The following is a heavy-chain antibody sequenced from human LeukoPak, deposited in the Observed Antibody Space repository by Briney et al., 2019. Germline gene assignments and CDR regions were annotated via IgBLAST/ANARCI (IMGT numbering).Heavy chain of an antibody. CDR3: ARGRMDVAGYSSSWYSFKYYFDY. Sequence: SETLSLTCTVSGGSISSYYWSWIRQPAGKGLEWIGRIYTSGSTNYNPSLKSRVTMSVDTSKNQFSLKLSSVTAADTAVYYCARGRMDVAGYSSSWYSFKYYFDYWGQGTLVTVSS. CDR2: IYTSGST. CDR1: GGSISSYY. D-gene: IGHD6-13*01. J-gene: IGHJ4*02. V-gene: IGHV4-4*07.